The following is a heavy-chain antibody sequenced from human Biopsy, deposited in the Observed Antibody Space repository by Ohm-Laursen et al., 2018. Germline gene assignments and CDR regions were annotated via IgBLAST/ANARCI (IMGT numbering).Heavy chain of an antibody. CDR1: GDSISTYY. CDR2: IYYTGNT. J-gene: IGHJ2*01. Sequence: GTLSLTCTVSGDSISTYYWSWIRQPPGQGLQWIGYIYYTGNTDYNPSLQSRVTISIDTSKNHFSLRLRSMTPADTAMYYCARDRGYYSDRTVPGYFDLWGRGTLVTVSS. V-gene: IGHV4-59*01. CDR3: ARDRGYYSDRTVPGYFDL. D-gene: IGHD3-22*01.